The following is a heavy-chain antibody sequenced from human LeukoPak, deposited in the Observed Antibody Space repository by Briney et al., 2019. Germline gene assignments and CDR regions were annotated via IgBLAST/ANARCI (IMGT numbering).Heavy chain of an antibody. V-gene: IGHV3-23*01. Sequence: PGGSLRLSCAASGFTFSSYGMSWVRQAPGKGLEWVSAISGSGGSTYYADSVKGRFTISRDNSKNTLYLQMNSLRAEDTAVYYCAKEHDDYGGNNWFDPWGQGTLVTVSS. J-gene: IGHJ5*02. CDR3: AKEHDDYGGNNWFDP. CDR1: GFTFSSYG. CDR2: ISGSGGST. D-gene: IGHD4-23*01.